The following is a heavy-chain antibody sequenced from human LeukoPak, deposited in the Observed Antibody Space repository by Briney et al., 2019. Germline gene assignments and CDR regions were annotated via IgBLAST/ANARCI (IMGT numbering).Heavy chain of an antibody. V-gene: IGHV3-30-3*01. CDR2: IASDGSHT. CDR3: ARERQDTVIHSGAFDI. CDR1: GFTFSNYF. Sequence: GRSLRLSCAAAGFTFSNYFMHWVRQAPGKGLEWVADIASDGSHTFYVESVKGRFTISRDNSKNTLYLQMNSLGPEDTAVYFCARERQDTVIHSGAFDIWGQGTMVTVSS. D-gene: IGHD2-21*02. J-gene: IGHJ3*02.